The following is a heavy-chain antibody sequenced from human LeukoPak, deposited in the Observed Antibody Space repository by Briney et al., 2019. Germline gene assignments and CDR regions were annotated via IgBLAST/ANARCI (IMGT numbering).Heavy chain of an antibody. CDR2: INPNSGGT. CDR1: GYTFTGYY. J-gene: IGHJ3*02. D-gene: IGHD1-26*01. Sequence: ASVKVPCKASGYTFTGYYMHWVRQAPGQGLEWMGWINPNSGGTNYAQKLQGRVTMTRDTSISTAYIELSRLRSDDTAVYYCEIRIVGDTMHAFDIWGRGTMVTVSS. CDR3: EIRIVGDTMHAFDI. V-gene: IGHV1-2*02.